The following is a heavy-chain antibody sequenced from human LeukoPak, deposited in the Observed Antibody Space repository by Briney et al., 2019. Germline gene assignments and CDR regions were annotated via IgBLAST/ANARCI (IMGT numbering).Heavy chain of an antibody. J-gene: IGHJ4*02. CDR3: ARDGSSYSYYFDY. D-gene: IGHD3-22*01. Sequence: AGGSLRLSCAASGFTFSDSSMTWIRQAPGKGLEWLSYISSSGSSIYYADSVKGRFTISRDSAKNLLYLQMNSLGAEDTAVYHCARDGSSYSYYFDYWGQGTLVTVSS. V-gene: IGHV3-11*01. CDR2: ISSSGSSI. CDR1: GFTFSDSS.